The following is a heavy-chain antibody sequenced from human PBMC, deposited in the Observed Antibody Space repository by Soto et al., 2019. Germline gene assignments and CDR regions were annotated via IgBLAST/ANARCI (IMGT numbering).Heavy chain of an antibody. CDR2: ISSSSSYI. CDR3: ASLPLRAAAGTPFDY. D-gene: IGHD6-13*01. V-gene: IGHV3-21*01. CDR1: GFTFSSYS. Sequence: PGGSLRLSCAASGFTFSSYSMNWVRQAPGKGLEWVSPISSSSSYIYYADSVKGRFTISRDNAKNSLYLQMNSLRAEDTAVYYCASLPLRAAAGTPFDYWGQGTLVTVSS. J-gene: IGHJ4*02.